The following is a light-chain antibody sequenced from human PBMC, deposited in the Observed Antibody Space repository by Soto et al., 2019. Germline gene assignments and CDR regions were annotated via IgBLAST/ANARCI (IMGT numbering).Light chain of an antibody. CDR2: GAS. Sequence: AVQMTQSPSSLSASVGDRVTITCRASQGIRNDLGWYQQKPGRAPQLLIYGASSLQSGVPSRFSGSGSGTDFTLTISSLQPEDFATYYCLQDYNNPWTFGQGTKVDIK. CDR1: QGIRND. CDR3: LQDYNNPWT. J-gene: IGKJ1*01. V-gene: IGKV1-6*01.